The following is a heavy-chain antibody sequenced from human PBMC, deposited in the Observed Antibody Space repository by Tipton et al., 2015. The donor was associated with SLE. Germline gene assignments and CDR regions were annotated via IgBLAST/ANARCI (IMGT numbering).Heavy chain of an antibody. D-gene: IGHD3-10*01. J-gene: IGHJ4*02. CDR2: IYYSGST. CDR3: ARHDYYGSGSY. V-gene: IGHV4-59*08. CDR1: GGSISSHY. Sequence: GLVKPSETLSLTCTVSGGSISSHYWSWIRQPPGKGLEWIGYIYYSGSTNYNPSLKSRVTISVDTSKNQFSLKLSSVTAADTAVYYCARHDYYGSGSYWGQGTLVTVSS.